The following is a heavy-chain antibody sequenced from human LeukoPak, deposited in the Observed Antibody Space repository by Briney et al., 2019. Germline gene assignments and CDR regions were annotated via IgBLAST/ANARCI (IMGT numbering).Heavy chain of an antibody. V-gene: IGHV3-7*04. D-gene: IGHD5-24*01. Sequence: GGPLRLPWLPSGFPFRSYWIPWARRAPGRGLEWVANIKQDGSKKSYVDSVKGRFTISRDNAKNSLYLQMNSLRAEDTAIYYCTRVGYIDEGIDYWGQGTLVTVSS. J-gene: IGHJ4*02. CDR3: TRVGYIDEGIDY. CDR2: IKQDGSKK. CDR1: GFPFRSYW.